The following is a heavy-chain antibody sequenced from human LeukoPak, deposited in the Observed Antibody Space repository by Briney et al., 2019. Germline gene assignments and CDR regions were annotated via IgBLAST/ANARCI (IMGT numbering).Heavy chain of an antibody. CDR3: ASYSSSHDY. D-gene: IGHD6-13*01. J-gene: IGHJ4*02. CDR2: IYHSGST. CDR1: GGSISSSSYY. Sequence: PSETLSLTCTVSGGSISSSSYYWGWIRQPPGKGLEWIGSIYHSGSTYYNPSLKSRVTISVDTSKNQFSLKLSSVTAADTAVYYCASYSSSHDYWGQGTLVTVSS. V-gene: IGHV4-39*07.